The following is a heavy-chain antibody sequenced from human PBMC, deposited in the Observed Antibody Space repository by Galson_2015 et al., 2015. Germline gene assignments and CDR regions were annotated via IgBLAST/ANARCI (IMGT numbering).Heavy chain of an antibody. J-gene: IGHJ4*02. CDR2: IDYSGNT. Sequence: ETLSLTCTVSGGSISSYYWSWIRQSPGRGLEWIGYIDYSGNTNYNPSFRSRVTIALDTSKNQLSLKVTSVTAADTAVYYCARNYDGNAYAHFDSWGQGTLVTVSS. V-gene: IGHV4-59*08. CDR3: ARNYDGNAYAHFDS. D-gene: IGHD4-23*01. CDR1: GGSISSYY.